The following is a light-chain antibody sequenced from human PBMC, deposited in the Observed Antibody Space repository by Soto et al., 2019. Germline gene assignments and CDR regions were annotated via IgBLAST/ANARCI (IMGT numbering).Light chain of an antibody. V-gene: IGKV1-5*03. CDR2: RAS. Sequence: DIQMTQSPSTLSASVGDRVIITCRASQSISSWLAWYQQNPGKAPKLLIYRASSLESGVPSRFSGSGSGTEFTLTISSLQPDDFATYYCQQYNRYPYTFGQGTKLEIK. CDR3: QQYNRYPYT. J-gene: IGKJ2*01. CDR1: QSISSW.